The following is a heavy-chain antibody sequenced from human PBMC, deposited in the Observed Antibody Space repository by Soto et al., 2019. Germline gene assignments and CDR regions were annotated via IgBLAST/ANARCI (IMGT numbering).Heavy chain of an antibody. D-gene: IGHD3-16*01. CDR3: VNVFWDAEVCGLYTLAPHASGQVCI. CDR1: GFTFTTYW. Sequence: GGSLRLSCAASGFTFTTYWMHWVRQAPGKGQEWVSAISGSGGSIHYADSVKGRFTISRDNSKNTLYLQMNSLRDEDTAVYHYVNVFWDAEVCGLYTLAPHASGQVCIWG. J-gene: IGHJ3*02. V-gene: IGHV3-23*01. CDR2: ISGSGGSI.